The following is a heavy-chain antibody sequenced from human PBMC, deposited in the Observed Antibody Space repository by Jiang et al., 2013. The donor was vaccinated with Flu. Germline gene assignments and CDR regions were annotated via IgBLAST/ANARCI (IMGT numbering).Heavy chain of an antibody. D-gene: IGHD5-12*01. CDR1: GFTFSSYG. CDR2: IRYDGSNK. Sequence: VVQPGGSLRLSCAASGFTFSSYGMHWVRQAPGKGLEWVAFIRYDGSNKYYADSVKGRFTISRDNSKNTLYLQMNSLRAEDTAVYYCAKEEDIVATSAYYYYGMDVWGQGTTVTVSS. CDR3: AKEEDIVATSAYYYYGMDV. V-gene: IGHV3-30*02. J-gene: IGHJ6*02.